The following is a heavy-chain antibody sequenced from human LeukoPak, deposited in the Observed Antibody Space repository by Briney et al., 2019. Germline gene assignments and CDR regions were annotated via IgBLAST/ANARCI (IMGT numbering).Heavy chain of an antibody. Sequence: PGGSLRLSCAASGFSLNNFGVHWVRQAPGKGLEWVAAISHDGTFQNYADSVKGRFIISRDTSKNILYLEMNSLRAEDTALFYCARLPNFEYSRSSALDQWGQGYSNSSALDYWAQGTLVTVSS. CDR1: GFSLNNFG. J-gene: IGHJ4*02. V-gene: IGHV3-33*01. CDR3: ARLPNFEYSRSSALDQWGQGYSNSSALDY. D-gene: IGHD6-6*01. CDR2: ISHDGTFQ.